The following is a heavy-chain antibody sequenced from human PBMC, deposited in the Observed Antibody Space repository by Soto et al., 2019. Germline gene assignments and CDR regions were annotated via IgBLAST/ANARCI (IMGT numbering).Heavy chain of an antibody. V-gene: IGHV1-58*01. J-gene: IGHJ6*02. CDR1: GFTFTSSA. CDR3: AADPYYVFWSGYPPYGMDV. D-gene: IGHD3-3*01. Sequence: SVKVSCKASGFTFTSSAVQWVRQARGQRLEWIGWIVVGSGNTNYAQKFQERVTITRDMSTSTAYMELSSLRSEDTAVYYCAADPYYVFWSGYPPYGMDVWGQGTTVTVSS. CDR2: IVVGSGNT.